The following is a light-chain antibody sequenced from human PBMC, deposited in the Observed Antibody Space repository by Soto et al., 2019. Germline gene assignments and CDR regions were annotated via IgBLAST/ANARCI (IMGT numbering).Light chain of an antibody. Sequence: EIVLTQSPVTLSLSPGERATLSCRASQSVSSYLAWYQQKPGQAPRLLIYDASNRATGIPARFSGSGSGTDFTLTIDNLQPEYFAVYYCQQYNKWPLTFGPGTKVDIK. J-gene: IGKJ3*01. V-gene: IGKV3-11*01. CDR1: QSVSSY. CDR3: QQYNKWPLT. CDR2: DAS.